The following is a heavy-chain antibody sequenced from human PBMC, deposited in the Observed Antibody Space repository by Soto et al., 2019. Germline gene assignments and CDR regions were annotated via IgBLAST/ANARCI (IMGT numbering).Heavy chain of an antibody. D-gene: IGHD3-3*01. J-gene: IGHJ4*02. CDR1: GFSLSTPGVG. Sequence: SGPTLVNPKQTLTLTCTFSGFSLSTPGVGVDWIRQPPGKALEWLALIYWDDDERYSPSLRSRLNITKDTSKNQVVLTMTDMEPVDTATYFCSLDFWSAYHNGQAGAPPPFCGQGTLVTVSS. CDR2: IYWDDDE. CDR3: SLDFWSAYHNGQAGAPPPF. V-gene: IGHV2-5*02.